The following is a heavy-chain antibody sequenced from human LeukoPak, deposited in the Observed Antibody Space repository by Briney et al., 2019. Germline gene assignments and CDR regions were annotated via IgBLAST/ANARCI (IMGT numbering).Heavy chain of an antibody. D-gene: IGHD5-18*01. CDR1: GFTFSDYY. CDR3: ARSDSYGYLVFDY. V-gene: IGHV3-11*01. Sequence: GGSLRLSCAASGFTFSDYYMSWIRQAPGKGLEWVSYISSSGSTIYYADSVKGRFTISRDNAKNSLYLQMNSLRAEDTAVYYCARSDSYGYLVFDYWGQGTLVTVSS. J-gene: IGHJ4*02. CDR2: ISSSGSTI.